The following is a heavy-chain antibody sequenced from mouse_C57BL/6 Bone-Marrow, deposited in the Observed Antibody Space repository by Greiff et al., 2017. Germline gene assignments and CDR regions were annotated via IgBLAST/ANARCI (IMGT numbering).Heavy chain of an antibody. D-gene: IGHD2-5*01. Sequence: VKLQESGPGLVQPSQSLSITCTVSGFSLTSYGVHWVRQPPGTGLEWLGVIWSGGSTDYNAAFISRLSISKDNSKSQVFFKMNSLQADDTAIYYCAKPAYYSNFYWYFDVWGTGTTVTVSS. CDR3: AKPAYYSNFYWYFDV. V-gene: IGHV2-4*01. CDR2: IWSGGST. CDR1: GFSLTSYG. J-gene: IGHJ1*03.